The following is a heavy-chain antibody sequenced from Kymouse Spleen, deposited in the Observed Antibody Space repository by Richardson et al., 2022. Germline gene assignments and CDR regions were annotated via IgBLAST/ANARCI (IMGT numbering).Heavy chain of an antibody. CDR3: ARDQGSSSSDYYYGMDV. J-gene: IGHJ6*02. CDR2: IYSGGST. V-gene: IGHV3-53*01. CDR1: GFTVSSNY. Sequence: EVQLVESGGGLIQPGGSLRLSCAASGFTVSSNYMSWVRQAPGKGLEWVSVIYSGGSTYYADSVKGRFTISRDNSKNTLYLQMNSLRAEDTAVYYCARDQGSSSSDYYYGMDVWGQGTTVTVSS. D-gene: IGHD6-6*01.